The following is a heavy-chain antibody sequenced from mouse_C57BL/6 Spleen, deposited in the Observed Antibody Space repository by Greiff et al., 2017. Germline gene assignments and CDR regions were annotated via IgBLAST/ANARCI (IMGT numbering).Heavy chain of an antibody. CDR3: AREATDYAMDY. V-gene: IGHV1-64*01. CDR2: IHPNSGST. D-gene: IGHD3-2*02. CDR1: GYTFTSYW. Sequence: QVQLQQPGAELVKPGASVKLSCKASGYTFTSYWMHWVKQRPGQGLEWIGMIHPNSGSTNYNEKFKSKATLTVDKSSSTAYMQLSSLTSEDSAVYYCAREATDYAMDYWGQGTSVTVSS. J-gene: IGHJ4*01.